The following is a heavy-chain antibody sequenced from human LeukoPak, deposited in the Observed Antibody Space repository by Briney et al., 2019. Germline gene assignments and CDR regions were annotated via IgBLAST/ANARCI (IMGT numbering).Heavy chain of an antibody. CDR1: GFTFSNYW. J-gene: IGHJ4*02. D-gene: IGHD4-17*01. CDR2: IKQDESEK. V-gene: IGHV3-7*03. Sequence: GGSLRLSCAASGFTFSNYWMSWVRQAPGKGLEWVANIKQDESEKYYVDSVKGRFTISRDNAKNSLYLQTNSLRAEDTAVYYCARGNDYGDHVGIYFDYWGQGTLVTVS. CDR3: ARGNDYGDHVGIYFDY.